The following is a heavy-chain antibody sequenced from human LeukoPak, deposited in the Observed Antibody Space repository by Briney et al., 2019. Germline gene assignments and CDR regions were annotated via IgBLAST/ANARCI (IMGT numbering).Heavy chain of an antibody. D-gene: IGHD5-24*01. CDR2: IKSKTDGGTT. V-gene: IGHV3-15*01. Sequence: GGSLRLSCAASGFTFSSYSMNWVRQAAGKGLEWVGRIKSKTDGGTTDYAAPVKGRFTISRDDSKNTLYLQMNSLKTEDTAVYYCTRGGWLRYYFDYWGQGTLVTVSS. CDR3: TRGGWLRYYFDY. CDR1: GFTFSSYS. J-gene: IGHJ4*02.